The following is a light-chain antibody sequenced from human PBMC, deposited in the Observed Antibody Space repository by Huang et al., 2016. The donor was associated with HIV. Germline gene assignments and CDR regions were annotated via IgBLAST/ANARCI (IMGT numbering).Light chain of an antibody. CDR2: GSS. Sequence: ENLMTQSPSTLSVFPGESATLSCRASQSVFKNLAWYQQKPGQAPKLLIYGSSTRAAGIPDRFSGSGSGTDFTLTISSLQSEDFAVYYCQQYNTSPRTFGQGTKVEV. CDR1: QSVFKN. J-gene: IGKJ1*01. CDR3: QQYNTSPRT. V-gene: IGKV3-15*01.